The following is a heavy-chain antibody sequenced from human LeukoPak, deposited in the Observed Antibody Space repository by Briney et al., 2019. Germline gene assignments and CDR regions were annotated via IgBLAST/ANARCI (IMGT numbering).Heavy chain of an antibody. CDR3: XXXXXXXXXXXXXXXXYYYGMDV. Sequence: PGGSLRLSCAASGFTFSSYWMSWVRQAPGKGLEWVANIKQDGSEKYYVDSVKGRFTISRDNAKNSLYLQMNSLRAEDTAVYYCXXXXXXXXXXXXXXXXYYYGMDVWGQGTTVTVSS. CDR1: GFTFSSYW. CDR2: IKQDGSEK. J-gene: IGHJ6*02. V-gene: IGHV3-7*01.